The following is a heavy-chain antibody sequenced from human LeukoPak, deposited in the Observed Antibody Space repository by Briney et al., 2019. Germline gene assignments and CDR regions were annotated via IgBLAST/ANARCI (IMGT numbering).Heavy chain of an antibody. CDR1: GFTFSTYT. D-gene: IGHD3-10*01. V-gene: IGHV3-30*02. Sequence: GGSLRLSCAASGFTFSTYTMNWVRQAPGKGLEWILFIRYDGGNKFYADSVKGRFTISRDNSKNTLYLQMNSLRAEDTAVYYCAKDRDYYYGSGSDFDYWGQGTLVTVSS. J-gene: IGHJ4*02. CDR2: IRYDGGNK. CDR3: AKDRDYYYGSGSDFDY.